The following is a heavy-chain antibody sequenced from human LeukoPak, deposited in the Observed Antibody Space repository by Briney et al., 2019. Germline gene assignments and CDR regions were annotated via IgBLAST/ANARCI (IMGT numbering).Heavy chain of an antibody. CDR1: GFTFSIYG. J-gene: IGHJ4*02. CDR3: ARGGELLRPADY. V-gene: IGHV3-30*02. D-gene: IGHD1-26*01. CDR2: IQYDGSNK. Sequence: PGGFLRLSCAASGFTFSIYGMHWVRQAPGKGLEWVAFIQYDGSNKYYADSVKGRFTISRDNSKNTLYLQMNNLRAEDTAVYYCARGGELLRPADYWGQGTLVTVSS.